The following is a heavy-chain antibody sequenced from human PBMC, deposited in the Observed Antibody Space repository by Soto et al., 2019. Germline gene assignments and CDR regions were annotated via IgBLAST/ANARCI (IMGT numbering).Heavy chain of an antibody. CDR2: ISGSGGST. V-gene: IGHV3-23*01. Sequence: GGSLRLSCAASGFTFSSYAMSWVRQAPGKGLEWVSAISGSGGSTYYADSVKGRFTISRDNSKNTLYLQMNSLRAEDTAVYYCAKNPILLGFSYYYYGLDVWGQGTTVTVSS. CDR3: AKNPILLGFSYYYYGLDV. D-gene: IGHD3-10*01. J-gene: IGHJ6*02. CDR1: GFTFSSYA.